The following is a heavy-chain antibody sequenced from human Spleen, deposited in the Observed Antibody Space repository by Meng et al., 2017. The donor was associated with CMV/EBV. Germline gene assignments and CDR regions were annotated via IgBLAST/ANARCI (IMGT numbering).Heavy chain of an antibody. Sequence: LTGAVYGGSFSGYYWSWIRQPPGKGLEWIGEINHSGSTNYNPSLKSRVTISVDTSKNQFSLKLSSVTAADTAVYYCARDSNWNWFDPWGQGTLVTVSS. D-gene: IGHD4-11*01. CDR2: INHSGST. CDR3: ARDSNWNWFDP. V-gene: IGHV4-34*01. CDR1: GGSFSGYY. J-gene: IGHJ5*02.